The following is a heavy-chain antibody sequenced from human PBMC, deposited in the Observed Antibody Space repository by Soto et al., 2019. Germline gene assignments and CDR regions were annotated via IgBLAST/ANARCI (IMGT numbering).Heavy chain of an antibody. CDR2: ISAYNGNT. Sequence: ASVKVSCKASGYTFTSYGISWVRQAPGQGLEWMGWISAYNGNTNYAQKLQGRVTMTTDTSTSTAYMELRSLRSDDTAVYYCARDSRDGDYGRRGYYYYGMDVWGQGTTVTVSS. V-gene: IGHV1-18*01. CDR3: ARDSRDGDYGRRGYYYYGMDV. J-gene: IGHJ6*02. CDR1: GYTFTSYG. D-gene: IGHD4-17*01.